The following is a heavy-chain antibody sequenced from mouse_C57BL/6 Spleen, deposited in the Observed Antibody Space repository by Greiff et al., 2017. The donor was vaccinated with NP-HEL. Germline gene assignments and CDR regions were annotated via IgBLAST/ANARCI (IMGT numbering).Heavy chain of an antibody. D-gene: IGHD1-1*01. J-gene: IGHJ4*01. Sequence: QVQLQQPGAELVMPGASVKLSCKASGYTFTSYWMHWVKQRPGQGLEWIGEIDPSDSYTNYNQKFKGKSTLTVDKSSSTAYMQLSSLTSEDSAVHYCARGGSSPMDYWGQGTSVTVSS. V-gene: IGHV1-69*01. CDR1: GYTFTSYW. CDR2: IDPSDSYT. CDR3: ARGGSSPMDY.